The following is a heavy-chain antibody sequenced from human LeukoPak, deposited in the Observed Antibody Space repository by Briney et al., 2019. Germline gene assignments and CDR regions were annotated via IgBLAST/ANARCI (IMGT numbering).Heavy chain of an antibody. Sequence: SETLSLTCTGSGGSISSYYWSWLRQPPGKGLEWIGFIYYSGNTNYNPSLKSRVTISVDTSKNQFSLKLRSVTAADTAVYYCASYIAVAGFQPLSALDVWGQGTMVTVSS. D-gene: IGHD6-19*01. J-gene: IGHJ3*01. CDR2: IYYSGNT. V-gene: IGHV4-59*01. CDR1: GGSISSYY. CDR3: ASYIAVAGFQPLSALDV.